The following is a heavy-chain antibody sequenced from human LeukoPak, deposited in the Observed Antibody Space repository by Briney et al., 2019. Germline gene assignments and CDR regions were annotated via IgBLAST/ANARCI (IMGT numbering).Heavy chain of an antibody. V-gene: IGHV3-30-3*01. Sequence: QPGGSLRLSCAASGFTFSSYAMSWVRQAPGKGLEWVAVISYDGSNKYYADSVKGRFTISRDNSKNTLYLQMNSLRAQDTAVYYCANVPRINWNYGGNYWGQGTLVTVSS. CDR3: ANVPRINWNYGGNY. J-gene: IGHJ4*02. CDR1: GFTFSSYA. CDR2: ISYDGSNK. D-gene: IGHD1-7*01.